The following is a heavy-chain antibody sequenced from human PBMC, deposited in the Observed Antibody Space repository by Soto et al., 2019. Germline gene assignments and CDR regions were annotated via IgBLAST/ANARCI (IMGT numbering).Heavy chain of an antibody. Sequence: EVQLVESGGGLVKPGGSLRLSCAASGFSINNAWMHWVRQAPGKGLEWVGGVKSKADGGTADYAAPVKGRFTISRDDSKNRQYLQMNSLKMEDTAVYYCNTYPDFWGGHTPLWGQGTLVTVSS. V-gene: IGHV3-15*07. CDR1: GFSINNAW. CDR3: NTYPDFWGGHTPL. CDR2: VKSKADGGTA. J-gene: IGHJ4*02. D-gene: IGHD3-3*01.